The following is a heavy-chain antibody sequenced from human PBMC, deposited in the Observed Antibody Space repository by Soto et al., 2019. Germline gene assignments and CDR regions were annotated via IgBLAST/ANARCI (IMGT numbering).Heavy chain of an antibody. Sequence: PGGSLRLSCAASRFTFSNSGMRWVRQAPGQGLEWVSSIGPSGNTYYSDAVKGRFTISRDISKNTLFLQMDSLRAEDTATYYCAKLLHNSYYNVMDVWGQGTTVTVSS. J-gene: IGHJ6*02. CDR2: IGPSGNT. CDR3: AKLLHNSYYNVMDV. CDR1: RFTFSNSG. V-gene: IGHV3-23*01. D-gene: IGHD4-4*01.